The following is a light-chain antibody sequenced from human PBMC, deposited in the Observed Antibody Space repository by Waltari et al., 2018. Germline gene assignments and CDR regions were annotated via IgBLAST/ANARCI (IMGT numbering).Light chain of an antibody. CDR3: QQGDSLPPT. CDR1: QDVTNH. Sequence: TQMTQSPSSVSAPVGDRVTITCRASQDVTNHLAWFQQKPGRAPKVLIFDVSTLQSGVPSRFSGSGSGTEFSLTISSLQPEDFATYYCQQGDSLPPTFGQGTKVEIK. J-gene: IGKJ1*01. V-gene: IGKV1-12*01. CDR2: DVS.